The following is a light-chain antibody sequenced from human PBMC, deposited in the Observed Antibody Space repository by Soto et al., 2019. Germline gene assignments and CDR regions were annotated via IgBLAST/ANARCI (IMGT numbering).Light chain of an antibody. J-gene: IGKJ1*01. CDR1: QSVGSNY. Sequence: EIVLTQSPGTLSLSPGERATISCRASQSVGSNYLAWFQQKPGQPPRLLIHATSTRATGIPDRFSGSGSGTDFTVSFSRLEPADFAVYYCQQYDSSLPWTFGQGTTVEIK. CDR3: QQYDSSLPWT. CDR2: ATS. V-gene: IGKV3-20*01.